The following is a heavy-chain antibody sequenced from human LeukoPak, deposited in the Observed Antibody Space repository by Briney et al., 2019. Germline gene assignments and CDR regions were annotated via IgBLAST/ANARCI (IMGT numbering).Heavy chain of an antibody. CDR1: GFTFSSYA. CDR2: ISGSGGST. V-gene: IGHV3-23*01. Sequence: GGSLRLSCAASGFTFSSYAMSWVRQAPGKGLEWVSAISGSGGSTYYADSVKGRFTISRDNSKNTLYLQMNSLRAEDTAVYYCAKSHRELLGYYYYYYGMDVWGQGTTVTVSS. CDR3: AKSHRELLGYYYYYYGMDV. J-gene: IGHJ6*02. D-gene: IGHD1-26*01.